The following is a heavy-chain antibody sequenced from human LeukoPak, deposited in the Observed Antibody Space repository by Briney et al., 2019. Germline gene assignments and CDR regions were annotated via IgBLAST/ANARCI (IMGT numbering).Heavy chain of an antibody. Sequence: ASVKVSCKASGYTFTGYYMHWVRQAPGQGLEWMGWINPNSGGTNYAQKFQGWVTMTRDTSISTAYMELSRLRSDDTAVYYCARALSRGSGWHHHYYYGMDVWGQGTTVTVSS. V-gene: IGHV1-2*04. CDR1: GYTFTGYY. J-gene: IGHJ6*02. D-gene: IGHD6-19*01. CDR3: ARALSRGSGWHHHYYYGMDV. CDR2: INPNSGGT.